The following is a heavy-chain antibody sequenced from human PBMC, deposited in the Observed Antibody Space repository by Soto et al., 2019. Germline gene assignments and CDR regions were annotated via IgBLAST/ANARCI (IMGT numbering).Heavy chain of an antibody. J-gene: IGHJ6*02. CDR3: ARFGAVAVTPPAYGMDV. CDR2: IRSSSSTI. V-gene: IGHV3-48*02. D-gene: IGHD6-19*01. Sequence: EVQLVESGGGLVQPGGSLRLSCAASGFTFSSYSMNWVRQAPGKGLEWVSYIRSSSSTIYYADTVKGRFTISRDNAKTSLYLQMNGLRDEDTAVYYCARFGAVAVTPPAYGMDVWGQGSTVNVSS. CDR1: GFTFSSYS.